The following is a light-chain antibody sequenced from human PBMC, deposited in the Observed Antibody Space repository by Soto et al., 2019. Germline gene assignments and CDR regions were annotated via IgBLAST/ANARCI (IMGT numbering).Light chain of an antibody. CDR3: QQYNKCPRT. V-gene: IGKV3-15*01. CDR1: QSVNNN. CDR2: NAS. Sequence: EIVMTKSPFTLSASLGERATLSCTASQSVNNNLAWYQQKPGQAPSLLIYNASIVATGTPARFSGSGSGTDFTLTISSLQSDDLAAYYCQQYNKCPRTFGPGTKVDI. J-gene: IGKJ1*01.